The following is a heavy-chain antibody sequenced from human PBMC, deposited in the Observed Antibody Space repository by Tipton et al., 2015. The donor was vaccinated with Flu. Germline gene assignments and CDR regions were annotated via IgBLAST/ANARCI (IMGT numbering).Heavy chain of an antibody. V-gene: IGHV4-38-2*01. D-gene: IGHD3-10*01. CDR1: GYSISTGYY. CDR2: ISHSGST. Sequence: TLSLTCAVSGYSISTGYYWGWIRQPPGKGLEWIATISHSGSTYYKPSLKSRVTISLDTFQNQFSLKVNSVTAADTAVYYCSRSTYYYGSGSSDYWGKGTLDSVYS. J-gene: IGHJ4*02. CDR3: SRSTYYYGSGSSDY.